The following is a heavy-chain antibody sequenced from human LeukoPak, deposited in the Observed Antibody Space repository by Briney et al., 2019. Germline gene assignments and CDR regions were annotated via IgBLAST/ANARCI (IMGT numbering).Heavy chain of an antibody. V-gene: IGHV6-1*01. J-gene: IGHJ5*02. D-gene: IGHD1-1*01. CDR2: TYYRSKWSS. Sequence: SQTLSLTCAISGDSVSSSASWYWIRQSPSRGLEWLGRTYYRSKWSSDYATSVKSRITINADTSKNQFSLQLSSVIPEDTAVYYCARDADSSNEWGPFDPWGQGTLVTVSS. CDR1: GDSVSSSAS. CDR3: ARDADSSNEWGPFDP.